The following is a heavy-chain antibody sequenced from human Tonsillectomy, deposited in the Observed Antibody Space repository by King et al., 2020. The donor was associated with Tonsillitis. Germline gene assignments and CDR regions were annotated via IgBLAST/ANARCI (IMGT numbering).Heavy chain of an antibody. CDR1: GYSISSGYY. V-gene: IGHV4-38-2*01. CDR2: IYHSGST. CDR3: ARVGTYYYESSGYYTYFDY. D-gene: IGHD3-22*01. J-gene: IGHJ4*02. Sequence: LQLQESGPGLVKPSETLSLTCAVSGYSISSGYYWGWIRQPPGKGLEWIGSIYHSGSTYYNPSLKSRVTISVDTSKNQFSLKLSSVTAADTAVYYCARVGTYYYESSGYYTYFDYWGQGTLVTVSS.